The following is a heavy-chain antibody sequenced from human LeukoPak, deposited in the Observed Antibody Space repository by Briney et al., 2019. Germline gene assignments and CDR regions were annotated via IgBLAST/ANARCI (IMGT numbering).Heavy chain of an antibody. Sequence: GGSLRLSCAAFGFTFSNYWMSWVRQAPGKGLEWVANIKQDGSEKYYVDSVKGRFTISRDNAKNSLYLQMNSLRAEDTAVYYCARDKIVGATYFDYWGQGTLVTVSS. J-gene: IGHJ4*02. CDR3: ARDKIVGATYFDY. D-gene: IGHD1-26*01. V-gene: IGHV3-7*01. CDR2: IKQDGSEK. CDR1: GFTFSNYW.